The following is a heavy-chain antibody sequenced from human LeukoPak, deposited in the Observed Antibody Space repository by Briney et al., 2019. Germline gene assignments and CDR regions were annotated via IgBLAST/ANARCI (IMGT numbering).Heavy chain of an antibody. CDR3: ARGLSPLTIFGVVSPPFRWFDP. CDR2: INHSGST. V-gene: IGHV4-34*01. J-gene: IGHJ5*02. D-gene: IGHD3-3*01. Sequence: SETLSLTCAVYGGSFSDYYWSWIRQPPGKGLEWIGEINHSGSTNYNPSLKSRVTISVDTSKNQFSLKLSSVTAADTAVYYCARGLSPLTIFGVVSPPFRWFDPWGQGTLVTVSS. CDR1: GGSFSDYY.